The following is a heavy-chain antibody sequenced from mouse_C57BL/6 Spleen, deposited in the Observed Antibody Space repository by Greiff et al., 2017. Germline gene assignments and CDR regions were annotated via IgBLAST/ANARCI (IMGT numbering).Heavy chain of an antibody. CDR3: ARWGEYDPFDY. D-gene: IGHD2-4*01. CDR2: IYPGDGDT. CDR1: GYAFSSYW. Sequence: VQLQQSGAELVKPGASVKISCKASGYAFSSYWMNWVKQRPGKGLEWIGQIYPGDGDTNYNGKFKGKATLTADTSSSTAYMQLSSLTSEDSAVYFCARWGEYDPFDYWGQGTTLTVSS. J-gene: IGHJ2*01. V-gene: IGHV1-80*01.